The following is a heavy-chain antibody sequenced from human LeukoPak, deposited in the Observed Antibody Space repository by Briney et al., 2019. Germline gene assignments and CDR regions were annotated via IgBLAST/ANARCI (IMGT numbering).Heavy chain of an antibody. Sequence: SETLYLTCTVSGDSFSSHYWSWIRQPPGKGLEWIGDLYNSGSTNYNPSLKSRVTISVDTFKIQFSLQLTSVSAADTAVYYCARTQWDRNLPYYFDYWGQGNLVTVSS. D-gene: IGHD1-26*01. V-gene: IGHV4-59*11. CDR3: ARTQWDRNLPYYFDY. J-gene: IGHJ4*02. CDR1: GDSFSSHY. CDR2: LYNSGST.